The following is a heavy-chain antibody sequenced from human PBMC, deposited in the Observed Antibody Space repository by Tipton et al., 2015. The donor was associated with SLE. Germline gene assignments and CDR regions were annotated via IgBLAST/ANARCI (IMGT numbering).Heavy chain of an antibody. CDR3: ARVRTATGWFDS. D-gene: IGHD1-1*01. CDR2: INYSGST. CDR1: GGSISNYY. V-gene: IGHV4-59*01. Sequence: TLSLTCTVSGGSISNYYWSWIRQPPGKGLEWIGYINYSGSTKYNPSLTSRGTISVDMSKNQFSLRLSSVTAAGTALYYCARVRTATGWFDSWGQGTLVTVSS. J-gene: IGHJ5*01.